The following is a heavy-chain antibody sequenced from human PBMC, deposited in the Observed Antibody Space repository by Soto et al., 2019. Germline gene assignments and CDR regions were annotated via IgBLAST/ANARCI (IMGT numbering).Heavy chain of an antibody. V-gene: IGHV3-30*18. J-gene: IGHJ6*02. CDR2: ISYDGSNK. D-gene: IGHD6-19*01. CDR3: AKSYPSSGRYVLPYYYYGMDV. Sequence: QVQLVESGGGVVQPGRSLRLSCAASGFTFRSYGMHWVRQAPGKGLEWVAVISYDGSNKYYADSVKGRFTISRDNSKNTPYLQMNSLRAEDTAVYYCAKSYPSSGRYVLPYYYYGMDVWGQGTTVTVSS. CDR1: GFTFRSYG.